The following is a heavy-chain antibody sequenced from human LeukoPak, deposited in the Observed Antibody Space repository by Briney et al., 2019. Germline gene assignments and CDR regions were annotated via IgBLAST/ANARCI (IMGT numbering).Heavy chain of an antibody. D-gene: IGHD3-10*01. Sequence: PGRSLRLSCAASGFTFSSYAMHWVRQAPGKGLEWVAVISYDGSNKYYADSVKGRFTISRDNSKNTLYLQMNSLRAEDTAVYYCARGRRITMVRGVHRTQYFDYWGQGTLVTVSS. V-gene: IGHV3-30-3*01. CDR2: ISYDGSNK. J-gene: IGHJ4*02. CDR1: GFTFSSYA. CDR3: ARGRRITMVRGVHRTQYFDY.